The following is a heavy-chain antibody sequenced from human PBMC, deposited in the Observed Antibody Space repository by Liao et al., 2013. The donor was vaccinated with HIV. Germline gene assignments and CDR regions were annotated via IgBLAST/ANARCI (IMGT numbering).Heavy chain of an antibody. Sequence: QLQLQESGPGLVKPSETLSLTCTVSGGSISSSSYYWGWIRQAPGKGLEWIGTIYYSGSTYYNPSLKSRVTISVDTSKNQFSLKLTSVTAADTAVYYCARVEYGYYDSSGYLPTVRRALYWYFDLWGRGTLVTVSS. CDR2: IYYSGST. CDR1: GGSISSSSYY. CDR3: ARVEYGYYDSSGYLPTVRRALYWYFDL. V-gene: IGHV4-39*07. J-gene: IGHJ2*01. D-gene: IGHD3-22*01.